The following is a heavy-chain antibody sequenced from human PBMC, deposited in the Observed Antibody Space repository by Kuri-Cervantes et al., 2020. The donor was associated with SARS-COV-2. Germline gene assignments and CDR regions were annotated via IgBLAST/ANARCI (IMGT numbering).Heavy chain of an antibody. V-gene: IGHV4-39*01. CDR2: IYYSGST. J-gene: IGHJ4*02. CDR1: GGSISSSSYY. CDR3: ARGLSGVD. D-gene: IGHD2-21*01. Sequence: SETLSLTCTVSGGSISSSSYYWGWIRQPPGKGLEWIGGIYYSGSTYYNPSLKSRVTISVDTSKNQFSLKLSSVTAADTAVYYCARGLSGVDWGQGTLVTVSS.